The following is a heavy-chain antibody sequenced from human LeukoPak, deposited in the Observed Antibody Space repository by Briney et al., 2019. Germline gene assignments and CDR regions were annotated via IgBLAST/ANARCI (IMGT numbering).Heavy chain of an antibody. CDR2: ISADNGNT. V-gene: IGHV1-18*04. J-gene: IGHJ4*02. D-gene: IGHD3-3*01. CDR3: ATVPYDFWSGYYIGPQFYAY. Sequence: ASVKVSCKGSGYTLSNHAFSWVRQAPGQGLEWMGWISADNGNTNHAQKFQGRVSLTTDTSTSTAYMELRSLRSEDTAVYYCATVPYDFWSGYYIGPQFYAYWGQGTLVTVSS. CDR1: GYTLSNHA.